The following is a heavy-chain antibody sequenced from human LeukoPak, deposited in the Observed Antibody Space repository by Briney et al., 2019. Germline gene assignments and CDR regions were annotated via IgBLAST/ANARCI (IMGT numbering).Heavy chain of an antibody. CDR2: IYYTEKT. V-gene: IGHV4-39*01. D-gene: IGHD5-24*01. Sequence: ASETLSLTCTVSGVSISSSTNYWGWLRQPPGKGLERIASIYYTEKTYYNPSLKSRVTISLDTSKNQFSLKLSSVIAADTAVYYCARHQSRDGNNPRPSDYWGQGILVTVSS. J-gene: IGHJ4*02. CDR3: ARHQSRDGNNPRPSDY. CDR1: GVSISSSTNY.